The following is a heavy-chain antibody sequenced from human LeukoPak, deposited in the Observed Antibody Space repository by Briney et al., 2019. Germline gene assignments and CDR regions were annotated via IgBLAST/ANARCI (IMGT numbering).Heavy chain of an antibody. D-gene: IGHD2-2*01. J-gene: IGHJ4*02. CDR2: ISSSSSYI. CDR1: GFTFSSYS. V-gene: IGHV3-21*01. Sequence: PGGSLRLSCAASGFTFSSYSMNWVRHAPRKGLEWVSSISSSSSYIYYADSAKGRFTISRDNAKNSLYLQMNSLRAEDTAVYYCARAPIVVAYYFDYWGQGTLVSVSS. CDR3: ARAPIVVAYYFDY.